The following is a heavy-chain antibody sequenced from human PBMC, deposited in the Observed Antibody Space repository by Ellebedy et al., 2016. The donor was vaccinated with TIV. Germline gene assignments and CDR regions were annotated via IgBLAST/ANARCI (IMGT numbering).Heavy chain of an antibody. CDR2: FGVSGDST. J-gene: IGHJ4*02. CDR1: GFTFTNYA. D-gene: IGHD1-14*01. CDR3: ARGKSGTYIHHAFDY. Sequence: PGGSLTLSCAVSGFTFTNYAMSWVPQDAGKGLEWVSGFGVSGDSTYYSDSVKGRFTISRDNSKNTLYLQMNNLRAEDTAIYYCARGKSGTYIHHAFDYWGQGTLVTVSS. V-gene: IGHV3-23*01.